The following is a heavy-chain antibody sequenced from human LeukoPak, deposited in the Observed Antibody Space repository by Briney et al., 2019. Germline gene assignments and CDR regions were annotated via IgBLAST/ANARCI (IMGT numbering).Heavy chain of an antibody. CDR3: ARGHWELDN. Sequence: GGSLRLPCTVSGFPLSNHYMTSIRQAPGKGLEYVSYLSQAGSDIFYADSVKGRFSISRDNAKNSLYLQMNSLRAEDTAVYYCARGHWELDNWGQGTLVTVSS. D-gene: IGHD4-23*01. CDR2: LSQAGSDI. CDR1: GFPLSNHY. V-gene: IGHV3-11*01. J-gene: IGHJ4*02.